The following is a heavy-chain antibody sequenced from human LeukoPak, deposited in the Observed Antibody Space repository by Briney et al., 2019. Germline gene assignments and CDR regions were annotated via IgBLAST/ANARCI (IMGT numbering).Heavy chain of an antibody. CDR1: GFTFSGYS. D-gene: IGHD2-21*02. Sequence: GGSLSHSFAASGFTFSGYSLNWVRQAPGKGLEWVSVISNSGPYIDYVDSVKGRFTISRDNAKNSLFLQMNSLRAEDTAVYYCARDPGYCGGDCHAYDIWGQGTLVTVSS. J-gene: IGHJ3*02. CDR2: ISNSGPYI. CDR3: ARDPGYCGGDCHAYDI. V-gene: IGHV3-21*01.